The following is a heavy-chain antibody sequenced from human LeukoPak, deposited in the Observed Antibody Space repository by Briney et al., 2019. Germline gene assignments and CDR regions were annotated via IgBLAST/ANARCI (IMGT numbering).Heavy chain of an antibody. V-gene: IGHV1-69*06. CDR1: GGTFSSYA. D-gene: IGHD3-22*01. Sequence: SVKVSCKASGGTFSSYAISWVRQAPGQGLEWMGGIIPIFGTANYAQKFQGRVTITADKSTSTAYMELSSLRSEDTAVYYCARDRWYYDSSGQNVEFDYWGQGTLVTVSS. CDR2: IIPIFGTA. CDR3: ARDRWYYDSSGQNVEFDY. J-gene: IGHJ4*02.